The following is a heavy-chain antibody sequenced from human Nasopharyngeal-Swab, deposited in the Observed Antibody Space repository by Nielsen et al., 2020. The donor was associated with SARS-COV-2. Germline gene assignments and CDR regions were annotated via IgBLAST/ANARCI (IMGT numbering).Heavy chain of an antibody. CDR2: ITAANGNT. CDR1: GYLLIHQA. CDR3: VRDDGRSWLLDK. Sequence: ASVKVSCKASGYLLIHQALHWVRQAPGQSFEWMGWITAANGNTEYSQNFHDRLTLTTDASANTAYMDPSGLTSEDTAIYYCVRDDGRSWLLDKWGQGTQVTVSS. J-gene: IGHJ4*02. D-gene: IGHD5-24*01. V-gene: IGHV1-3*01.